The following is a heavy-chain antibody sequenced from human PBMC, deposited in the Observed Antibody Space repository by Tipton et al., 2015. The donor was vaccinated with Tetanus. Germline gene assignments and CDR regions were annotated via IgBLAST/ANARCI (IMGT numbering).Heavy chain of an antibody. D-gene: IGHD3-22*01. CDR1: GDSVSTGNFY. J-gene: IGHJ4*02. Sequence: PGLVKPSETLSLTCTVSGDSVSTGNFYWSWIRQPPGKGLEWIAFIHHSGLAFSKPSLKSRVSISIDTSKNQFSLELTSVTAADTAVYYCARDSYYSSRWSFADYWGQGTLVTVSS. V-gene: IGHV4-30-4*01. CDR2: IHHSGLA. CDR3: ARDSYYSSRWSFADY.